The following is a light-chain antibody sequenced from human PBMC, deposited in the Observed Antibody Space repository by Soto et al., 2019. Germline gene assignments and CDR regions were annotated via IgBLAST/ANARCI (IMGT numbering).Light chain of an antibody. Sequence: IVLTQSPATLSLSPGERATLSCRASQSVSTYLSWYQQKPCQAPRLLIYDASNRATGIPARFSGGGSGTDFTLAISSLEPEDFAIYYCQQRSNWPPRTFGQGTRLQIK. V-gene: IGKV3-11*01. CDR3: QQRSNWPPRT. CDR2: DAS. J-gene: IGKJ5*01. CDR1: QSVSTY.